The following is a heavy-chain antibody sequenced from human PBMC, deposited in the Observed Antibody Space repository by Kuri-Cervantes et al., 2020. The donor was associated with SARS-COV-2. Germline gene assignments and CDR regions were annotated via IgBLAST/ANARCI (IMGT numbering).Heavy chain of an antibody. CDR3: ARDRGVDYCSSTSCPSGPFGPFDP. D-gene: IGHD2-2*01. Sequence: LSLTCAASGFTFSSYAMHRVRQAPGKGLEWAAVISYDGSNKYYADSVKGRFTISRDNSENTLYLQMNSLRAEDTAVYYCARDRGVDYCSSTSCPSGPFGPFDPWGQGTLVTVSS. V-gene: IGHV3-30-3*01. CDR1: GFTFSSYA. CDR2: ISYDGSNK. J-gene: IGHJ5*02.